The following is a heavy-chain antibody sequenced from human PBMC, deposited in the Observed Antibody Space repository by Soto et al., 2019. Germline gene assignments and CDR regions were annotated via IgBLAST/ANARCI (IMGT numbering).Heavy chain of an antibody. J-gene: IGHJ6*03. CDR2: INHSGST. CDR3: ARGDYNYYYYYMDV. Sequence: SETLSLTCAVYGGSFSGYYWSWIRQPPGKGLEWIGEINHSGSTNYNPSLKSRVTISVETSKNQFSLKLSSVTAADTAVYYCARGDYNYYYYYMDVWGKGTTVTVSS. CDR1: GGSFSGYY. V-gene: IGHV4-34*01. D-gene: IGHD4-4*01.